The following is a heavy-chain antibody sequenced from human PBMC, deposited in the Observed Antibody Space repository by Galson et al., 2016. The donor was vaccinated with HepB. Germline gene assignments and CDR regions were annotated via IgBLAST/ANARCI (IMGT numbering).Heavy chain of an antibody. V-gene: IGHV3-7*05. J-gene: IGHJ4*02. CDR3: ARRRGSGSHDY. Sequence: SLRLSCAASGFTLSSYWMSWVHQAPGKRLECVANIKQDGSEQYYVDSVKGRFTISRDNAKNSLYLQMNSLRAEDTAVYYCARRRGSGSHDYWGQGTLVTVSS. CDR1: GFTLSSYW. D-gene: IGHD3-10*01. CDR2: IKQDGSEQ.